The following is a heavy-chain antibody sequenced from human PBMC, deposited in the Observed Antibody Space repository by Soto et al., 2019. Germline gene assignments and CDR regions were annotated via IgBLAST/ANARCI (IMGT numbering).Heavy chain of an antibody. V-gene: IGHV4-30-2*01. J-gene: IGHJ6*02. CDR2: IYHSGST. CDR1: GGSISSGGYS. D-gene: IGHD3-10*02. CDR3: ARVVRGVISDYGMDV. Sequence: QLQLQESGSGLVKPSQTLSLTCAVSGGSISSGGYSWSWIRQPPGKGLEWIGYIYHSGSTYYNPSLKSRVTISVDRSKNQFSLKLSSVTAADTAVYYCARVVRGVISDYGMDVWGQGTTVTVSS.